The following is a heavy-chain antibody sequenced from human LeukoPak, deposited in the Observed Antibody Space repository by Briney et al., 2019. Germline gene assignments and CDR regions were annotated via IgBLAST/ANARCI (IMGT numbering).Heavy chain of an antibody. Sequence: SETLSLTCAVYGGSFSGYYWSWIRHPPGKGLELIGEINHSGSTNYNPSLKSRVTISVDTSKNQFSLKLSSVTAADTAVYYCARGLQLWLRGVWYWFDPWGQGTLVTVSS. J-gene: IGHJ5*02. D-gene: IGHD5-18*01. CDR1: GGSFSGYY. CDR3: ARGLQLWLRGVWYWFDP. CDR2: INHSGST. V-gene: IGHV4-34*01.